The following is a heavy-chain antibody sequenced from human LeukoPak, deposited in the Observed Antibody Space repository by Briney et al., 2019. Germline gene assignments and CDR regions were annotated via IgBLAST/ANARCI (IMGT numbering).Heavy chain of an antibody. D-gene: IGHD6-13*01. J-gene: IGHJ5*02. V-gene: IGHV3-11*04. Sequence: GGSLRLSCAASGFTFSDYYMNWVRQAPGKGLEWVSYISSSSSTIYYADSVKGRFTISRDNAKNSLYLQMNSLRAEDTAVYYCARDEEDSSSWDDNWFDPWGQGTLVTVSS. CDR1: GFTFSDYY. CDR3: ARDEEDSSSWDDNWFDP. CDR2: ISSSSSTI.